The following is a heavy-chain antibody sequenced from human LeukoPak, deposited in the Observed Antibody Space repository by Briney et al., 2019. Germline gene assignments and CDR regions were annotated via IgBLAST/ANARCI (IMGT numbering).Heavy chain of an antibody. D-gene: IGHD3-10*01. CDR2: IRSKAYGGTT. CDR3: TRGGGLLWFGELLKH. V-gene: IGHV3-49*04. CDR1: GFTFGDYA. Sequence: GGSLRLSCTASGFTFGDYAMSWVRQAPGEGLEWVGFIRSKAYGGTTEYAASVKGRFTISRDDSKSIAYLQMNSLKTEDTAVYYCTRGGGLLWFGELLKHWGQGTLVTVSS. J-gene: IGHJ4*02.